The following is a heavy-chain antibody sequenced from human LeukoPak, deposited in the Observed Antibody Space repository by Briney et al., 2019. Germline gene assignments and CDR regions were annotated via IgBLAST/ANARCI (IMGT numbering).Heavy chain of an antibody. CDR1: GFTFSSYG. V-gene: IGHV3-30*02. CDR2: IRYDGSNK. J-gene: IGHJ5*02. CDR3: AKDKVGFWSEIDP. D-gene: IGHD3-3*01. Sequence: PGGSLRLSCAASGFTFSSYGMHWVRQAPGKGLEWAAFIRYDGSNKYYADSVKGRFTISRDNSKNTLYLQMNSPRAEDTAVYYCAKDKVGFWSEIDPWGQGTLVTVSS.